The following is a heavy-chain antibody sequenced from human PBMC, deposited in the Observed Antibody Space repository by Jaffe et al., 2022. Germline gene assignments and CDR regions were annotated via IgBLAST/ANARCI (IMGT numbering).Heavy chain of an antibody. D-gene: IGHD2-15*01. CDR1: GYSFTSYW. V-gene: IGHV5-51*03. Sequence: EVQLVQSGAEVKKPGESLKISCKGSGYSFTSYWIGWVRQMPGKGLEWMGIIYPGDSDTRYSPSFQGQVTISADKSISTAYLQWSSLKASDTAMYYCVRRSHGYCSGGSCYSEDAFDIWGQGTMVTVSS. CDR3: VRRSHGYCSGGSCYSEDAFDI. CDR2: IYPGDSDT. J-gene: IGHJ3*02.